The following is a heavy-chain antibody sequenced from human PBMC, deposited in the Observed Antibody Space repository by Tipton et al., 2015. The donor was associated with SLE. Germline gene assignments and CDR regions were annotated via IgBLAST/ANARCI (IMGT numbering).Heavy chain of an antibody. D-gene: IGHD3-10*01. CDR3: AGAAPGVQGVNDAFDI. V-gene: IGHV4-31*03. CDR2: IYYSGST. CDR1: GGSISSGGYY. J-gene: IGHJ3*02. Sequence: TLSLTCTVSGGSISSGGYYWSWIRQHPGKGLEWIGYIYYSGSTNYNPSLKSRVTISVDTSKNQFSLKLSSVTAADTAVYYCAGAAPGVQGVNDAFDIWGQGTMVTVSS.